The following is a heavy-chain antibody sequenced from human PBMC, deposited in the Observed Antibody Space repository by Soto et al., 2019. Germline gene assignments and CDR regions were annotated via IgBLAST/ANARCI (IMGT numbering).Heavy chain of an antibody. V-gene: IGHV1-18*01. D-gene: IGHD3-16*01. CDR1: GYIFTNFG. CDR2: LSPDDGRT. J-gene: IGHJ6*02. CDR3: VRGGGSNYNGLDV. Sequence: VQVVQSGAEVKQPGASVKVSCKASGYIFTNFGLTWVRQAPGRGLEWMGWLSPDDGRTNYAQTLLGRVTMTTDTSTSTAYMELGSLRFDDTAIYYCVRGGGSNYNGLDVWGQGTTVTVSS.